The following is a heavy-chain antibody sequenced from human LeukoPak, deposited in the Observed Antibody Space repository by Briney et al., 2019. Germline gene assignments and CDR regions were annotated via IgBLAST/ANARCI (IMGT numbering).Heavy chain of an antibody. CDR3: ARISLRSMYYDFWSGYYSYDALDI. V-gene: IGHV3-11*06. D-gene: IGHD3-3*01. Sequence: GGSLRLSCAASGFTFSDYYMSWVRQAPGKGLEWVSSISSSSSYIHYADSVKGRFTISRDNAKNSLYLQMNSLRAEDTAVYYCARISLRSMYYDFWSGYYSYDALDIWGQGTMVTVSS. CDR2: ISSSSSYI. J-gene: IGHJ3*02. CDR1: GFTFSDYY.